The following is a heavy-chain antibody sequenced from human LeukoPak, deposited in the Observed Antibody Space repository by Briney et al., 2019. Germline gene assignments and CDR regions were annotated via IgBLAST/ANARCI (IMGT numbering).Heavy chain of an antibody. J-gene: IGHJ6*04. Sequence: GASVKVSCKVSGYTLTELSMHWVRQAPGKGLEWMGGFDPEDGETIYAQKSQGRVTMTEDTSTDTAYMELSSLRSEDTAVYYCATLSGRPIAAAGFGNYYYGMDVWGKGTTVTVSS. V-gene: IGHV1-24*01. CDR2: FDPEDGET. D-gene: IGHD6-13*01. CDR1: GYTLTELS. CDR3: ATLSGRPIAAAGFGNYYYGMDV.